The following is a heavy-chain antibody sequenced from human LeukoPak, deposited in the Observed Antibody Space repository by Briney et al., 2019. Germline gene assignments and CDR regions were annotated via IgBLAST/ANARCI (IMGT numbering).Heavy chain of an antibody. CDR1: GGSFSGYY. J-gene: IGHJ4*02. CDR3: ARQTGSGLFILP. CDR2: INHSGST. Sequence: SETLSLTCAVYGGSFSGYYWSWIRQPPGKGLEWIGEINHSGSTNYNPSLKSRVTISVDTSKNQFSLKLSSVTAADTAVYYCARQTGSGLFILPGGQGTLVTVSP. D-gene: IGHD3/OR15-3a*01. V-gene: IGHV4-34*01.